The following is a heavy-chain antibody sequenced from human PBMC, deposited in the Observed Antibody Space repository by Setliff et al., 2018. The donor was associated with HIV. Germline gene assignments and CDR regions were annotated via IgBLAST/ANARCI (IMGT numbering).Heavy chain of an antibody. J-gene: IGHJ4*02. D-gene: IGHD3-10*01. V-gene: IGHV4-61*09. CDR3: ARVGYHGSGRYSFDY. Sequence: LSLTCTVSGDSITSGTYYWSWIRQPAGKGLEWIGHIHTSGSTKYNPSLKSRVTISADTSKNQFSLNLSSVTAAETAVYYCARVGYHGSGRYSFDYWGQGTLVTVSS. CDR1: GDSITSGTYY. CDR2: IHTSGST.